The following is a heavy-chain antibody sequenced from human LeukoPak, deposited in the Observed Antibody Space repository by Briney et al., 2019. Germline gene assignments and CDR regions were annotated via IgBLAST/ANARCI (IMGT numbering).Heavy chain of an antibody. CDR2: IYYSGST. D-gene: IGHD3-22*01. CDR3: ARFSVDSSGYDY. V-gene: IGHV4-59*01. J-gene: IGHJ4*02. Sequence: SETLSLTCTVSGGSISSYYWSWIRQPPGKGLEWIGYIYYSGSTNYNPSLKSRVTISVGTSKNQFSLKLSSVTAADTAVYYCARFSVDSSGYDYWGQGTLVTVSS. CDR1: GGSISSYY.